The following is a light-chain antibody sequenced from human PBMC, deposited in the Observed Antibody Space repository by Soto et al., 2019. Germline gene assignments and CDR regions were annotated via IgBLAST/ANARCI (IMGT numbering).Light chain of an antibody. V-gene: IGKV3-15*01. Sequence: EILMTQSPATLSVSPGERATLSCRASQSISSNLAWYHHKPGQAPRLLIYDAFTRATGIPARFSGSASGTEFILTISTLQSEDVGLNYCKKYNRWVETFGKGDKV. J-gene: IGKJ1*01. CDR1: QSISSN. CDR2: DAF. CDR3: KKYNRWVET.